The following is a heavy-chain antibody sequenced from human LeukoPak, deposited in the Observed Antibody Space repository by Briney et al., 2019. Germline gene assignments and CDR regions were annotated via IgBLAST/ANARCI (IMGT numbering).Heavy chain of an antibody. Sequence: ASVKVSCKASSYTFTSYGISWVRQAPGQGLEWMGWISAYNGNTNYAQKLQGRVTMTTDTSTSTAYMELRSLRSDDTAVYYCARSGWYQLPHFRAFDYWGQGTLVTVSS. D-gene: IGHD2-2*01. CDR3: ARSGWYQLPHFRAFDY. CDR2: ISAYNGNT. V-gene: IGHV1-18*01. CDR1: SYTFTSYG. J-gene: IGHJ4*02.